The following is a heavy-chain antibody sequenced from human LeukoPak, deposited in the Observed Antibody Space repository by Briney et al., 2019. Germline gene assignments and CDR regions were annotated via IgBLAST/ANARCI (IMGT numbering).Heavy chain of an antibody. CDR2: IYYSGGT. D-gene: IGHD1-26*01. CDR3: ARLGFANSGSYLAPSDY. J-gene: IGHJ4*02. V-gene: IGHV4-59*08. Sequence: SETLSLTCTVSGGSISGYYWSWIRQPPGKGLEWIGYIYYSGGTNYNPSLKSRVTISVDTSKNQFSLKLSSVTAADTAVYYCARLGFANSGSYLAPSDYWGQGTLVTVSS. CDR1: GGSISGYY.